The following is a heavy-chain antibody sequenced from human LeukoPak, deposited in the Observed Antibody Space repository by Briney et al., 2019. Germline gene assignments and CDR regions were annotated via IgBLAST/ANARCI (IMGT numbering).Heavy chain of an antibody. CDR3: ARGERSSGHDY. Sequence: ASVKVSCKASGYTFTSYDINWVRQATGQGLEWMGWINTNTGNPTYAQGFTGRFVFSLDTSVSTAYLQISSLKAEDTAVYYCARGERSSGHDYWGQGTLVTVSS. CDR1: GYTFTSYD. CDR2: INTNTGNP. V-gene: IGHV7-4-1*02. D-gene: IGHD6-19*01. J-gene: IGHJ4*02.